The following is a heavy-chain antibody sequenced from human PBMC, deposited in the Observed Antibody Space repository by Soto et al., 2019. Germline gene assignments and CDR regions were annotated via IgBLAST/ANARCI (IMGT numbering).Heavy chain of an antibody. Sequence: GGSLRLSCAASGFTFSSYGMHWVRQAPGKGLEWVAVIWYDGSNKYYADSVKGRFTISRDNSKNTLYLQMNSLRAEDTAVYYCARDLGSGWSNDAFDIWGQGTMVTVSS. CDR1: GFTFSSYG. D-gene: IGHD6-19*01. J-gene: IGHJ3*02. CDR2: IWYDGSNK. CDR3: ARDLGSGWSNDAFDI. V-gene: IGHV3-30*19.